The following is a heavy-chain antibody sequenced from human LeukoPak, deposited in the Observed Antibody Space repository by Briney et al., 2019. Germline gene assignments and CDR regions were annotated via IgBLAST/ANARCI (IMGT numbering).Heavy chain of an antibody. CDR3: ATNDYDFWSGYSTSNNWFGP. V-gene: IGHV5-51*01. CDR1: GYDFARKW. D-gene: IGHD3-3*01. Sequence: GESLKISCKTSGYDFARKWIGWVRQMPGKGLEWMGFIYPGDSDTRYNPPFQGQVTISADKSISTTYLQWTSLKASDTAMYYCATNDYDFWSGYSTSNNWFGPWGQGTLVTVSS. CDR2: IYPGDSDT. J-gene: IGHJ5*02.